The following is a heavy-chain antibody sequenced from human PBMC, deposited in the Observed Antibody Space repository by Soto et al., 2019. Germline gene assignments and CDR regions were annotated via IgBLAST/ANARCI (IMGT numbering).Heavy chain of an antibody. D-gene: IGHD1-1*01. CDR3: TTPDLYTGTTQDYADY. CDR2: IRSKANSYAT. CDR1: GFTFSGSA. V-gene: IGHV3-73*01. Sequence: GGSLRLSCAASGFTFSGSAMHWVRQASGKGLEWVGRIRSKANSYATAYAASVKGRFTISRDDSKNTAYLQMNSLKTEDTAVYYCTTPDLYTGTTQDYADYWGQGTLVTVSS. J-gene: IGHJ4*02.